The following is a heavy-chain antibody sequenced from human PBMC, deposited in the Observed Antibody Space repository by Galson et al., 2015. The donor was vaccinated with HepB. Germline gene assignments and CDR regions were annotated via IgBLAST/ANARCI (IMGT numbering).Heavy chain of an antibody. V-gene: IGHV5-51*01. J-gene: IGHJ2*01. Sequence: QSGAEVKKPGESLKISCQAFGDSFTNYWIAWVRQMPGKGLELMGIIYPGDSDTRYSPSFQGQVTISADKSITTAYLQWTSLKASDTAMYYCARHSQYFDLWGRGTLVTVSS. CDR1: GDSFTNYW. CDR2: IYPGDSDT. CDR3: ARHSQYFDL.